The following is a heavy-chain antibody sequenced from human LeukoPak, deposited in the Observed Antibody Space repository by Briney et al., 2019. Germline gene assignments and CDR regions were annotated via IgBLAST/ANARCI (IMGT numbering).Heavy chain of an antibody. CDR2: IKQDGNEK. V-gene: IGHV3-7*01. J-gene: IGHJ4*02. CDR3: ARDTLGEGEDANYAVYYFDY. D-gene: IGHD4/OR15-4a*01. Sequence: GGSLRLSCAASGFRFNTFWMSWVRQAPGKGLEWVANIKQDGNEKYYADSVEGRSTISRDNGKNSLDLQMNSLRADDTAFYYCARDTLGEGEDANYAVYYFDYWGQGTVVTVSS. CDR1: GFRFNTFW.